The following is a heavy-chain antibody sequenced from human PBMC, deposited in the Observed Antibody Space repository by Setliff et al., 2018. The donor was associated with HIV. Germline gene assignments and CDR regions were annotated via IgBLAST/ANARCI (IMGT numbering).Heavy chain of an antibody. Sequence: SETLSLTCTVSGDSISRSSYYWAWIRQSPGKGLEWIASRYYSGSTSYNPSLESRVTISVDTSKNQFSLKLSSVTAADTAVYYCARVDKAYCGGDCYSDTGGLYYMDVWGKGTTVTVSS. CDR1: GDSISRSSYY. V-gene: IGHV4-39*07. D-gene: IGHD2-21*02. CDR3: ARVDKAYCGGDCYSDTGGLYYMDV. J-gene: IGHJ6*03. CDR2: RYYSGST.